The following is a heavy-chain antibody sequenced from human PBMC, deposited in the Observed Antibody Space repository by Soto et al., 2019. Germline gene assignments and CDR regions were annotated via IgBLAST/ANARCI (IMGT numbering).Heavy chain of an antibody. CDR3: AREGGVTGSFPDAFDI. J-gene: IGHJ3*02. Sequence: SETLSLTCTVSGDSINSYYWNWIRQSPGKGLEWIGYIHYTWYTNYNPSLKSRVTVSVDKSNNQFSLKLTSVTAADTAVYCCAREGGVTGSFPDAFDIWGQGIMVT. D-gene: IGHD2-21*02. V-gene: IGHV4-59*01. CDR1: GDSINSYY. CDR2: IHYTWYT.